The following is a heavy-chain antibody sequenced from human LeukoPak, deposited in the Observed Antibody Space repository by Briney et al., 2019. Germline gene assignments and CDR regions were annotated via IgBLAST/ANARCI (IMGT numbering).Heavy chain of an antibody. V-gene: IGHV3-30-3*01. CDR1: GFTFSSYA. J-gene: IGHJ4*02. D-gene: IGHD6-19*01. CDR2: ISYDGSNK. CDR3: ARLGVYSSGWYLDY. Sequence: GGSLRLSCAASGFTFSSYAMHWVRQAPGKGLEWVAVISYDGSNKYYADSVKGRFTISRDNAKNSLYLQMNSLRAEDTAVYYCARLGVYSSGWYLDYWGQGTLVTVSS.